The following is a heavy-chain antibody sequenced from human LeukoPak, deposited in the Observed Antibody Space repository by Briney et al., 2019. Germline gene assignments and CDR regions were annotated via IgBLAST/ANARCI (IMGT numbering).Heavy chain of an antibody. CDR2: IGSDGKTT. Sequence: GGSLRLSCAASGFTLSIYGTHWVRQAPGKGLEWVAVIGSDGKTTYYADSVKGRFTISRDNSKNTLYLQMNSLRAEDTAVYYCARGRAFFDWGQGTLVTVSS. V-gene: IGHV3-33*08. J-gene: IGHJ4*02. CDR3: ARGRAFFD. CDR1: GFTLSIYG. D-gene: IGHD3-3*02.